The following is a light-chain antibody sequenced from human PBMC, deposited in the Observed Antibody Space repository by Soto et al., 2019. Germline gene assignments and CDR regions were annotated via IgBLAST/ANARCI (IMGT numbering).Light chain of an antibody. J-gene: IGKJ4*01. CDR1: QSVSSN. CDR2: GAS. CDR3: QQYHLSPLT. V-gene: IGKV3D-15*02. Sequence: EIVMTQSPVTLSVSPGERATLSCRASQSVSSNVAWYQQKPGQAPRLLMYGASIRVSGVPDRISGRRSGTGFILNIARVEPEDSAVYFCQQYHLSPLTFGGGTQV.